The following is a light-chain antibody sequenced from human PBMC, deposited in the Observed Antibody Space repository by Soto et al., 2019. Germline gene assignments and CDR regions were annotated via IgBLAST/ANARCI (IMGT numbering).Light chain of an antibody. CDR3: CSYAGNYAFV. CDR2: DVN. Sequence: QSALTQPRSVSGSPGQSVTVSCTGTSNDVGAYIYVSWYQQHPGKAPRLMIYDVNKRPSGVPDRFAGSKSGNTASLTIFALQAEDEADYFCCSYAGNYAFVFGGGTKLTVL. V-gene: IGLV2-11*01. CDR1: SNDVGAYIY. J-gene: IGLJ2*01.